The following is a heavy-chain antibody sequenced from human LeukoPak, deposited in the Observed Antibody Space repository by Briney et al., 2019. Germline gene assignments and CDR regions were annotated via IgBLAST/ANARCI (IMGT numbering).Heavy chain of an antibody. J-gene: IGHJ4*02. CDR2: ISYDGSNK. V-gene: IGHV3-30*04. CDR1: GFTFSSYA. D-gene: IGHD6-19*01. Sequence: PGGSLRLSCAASGFTFSSYAMHWVRQAPGKGLEWVAVISYDGSNKYYADSVKGRFTLSRDNSENTLYLQMNTLRADDTAIYYCARGSRPLGHFDCWGPGTLVTVSS. CDR3: ARGSRPLGHFDC.